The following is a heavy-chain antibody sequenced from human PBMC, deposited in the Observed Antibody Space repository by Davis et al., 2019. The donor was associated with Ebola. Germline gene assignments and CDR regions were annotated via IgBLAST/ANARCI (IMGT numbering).Heavy chain of an antibody. V-gene: IGHV1-8*02. D-gene: IGHD2-8*01. J-gene: IGHJ4*02. CDR1: GYTFTGYY. Sequence: ASVKVSCKASGYTFTGYYMHWVRQATGQGLEWMGWLNPNSGNTDSTHKFQGRLTMTKNISVGTAYMELSTLTSEDTAVYYCARRVYSRSGFDSWGQGTLVTVSS. CDR2: LNPNSGNT. CDR3: ARRVYSRSGFDS.